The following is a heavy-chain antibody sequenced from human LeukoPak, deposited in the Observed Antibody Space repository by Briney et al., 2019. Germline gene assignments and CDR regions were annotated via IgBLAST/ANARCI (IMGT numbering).Heavy chain of an antibody. CDR3: AKDTSWYNWNDRVGYYFDY. D-gene: IGHD1-1*01. J-gene: IGHJ4*02. Sequence: GRSLRVSCAASGFTFSSYGMHWVRQAPGKGLEWVAVISYDGRNKYYADSVKGRFTISRDNSKNTLYLQMNSLRAEDTAVYYCAKDTSWYNWNDRVGYYFDYWGQGTLVTVSS. V-gene: IGHV3-30*18. CDR1: GFTFSSYG. CDR2: ISYDGRNK.